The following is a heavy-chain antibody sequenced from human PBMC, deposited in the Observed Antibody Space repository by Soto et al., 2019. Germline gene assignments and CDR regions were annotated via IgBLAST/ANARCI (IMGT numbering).Heavy chain of an antibody. CDR3: ARITYSGSFAYYYGMGV. Sequence: SGPTLVNPTQTLTLTCTFSGFSLSTSGMCVSWIRQPPGKALEWLALIDWDDDKYYSTSLKTRLTISKDTSKNQVVLTMTNMDPVDTATYYCARITYSGSFAYYYGMGVWGQGTTVTVSS. V-gene: IGHV2-70*01. CDR1: GFSLSTSGMC. CDR2: IDWDDDK. J-gene: IGHJ6*01. D-gene: IGHD1-26*01.